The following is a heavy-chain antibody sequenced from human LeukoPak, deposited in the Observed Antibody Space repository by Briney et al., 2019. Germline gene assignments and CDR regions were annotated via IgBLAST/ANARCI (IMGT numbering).Heavy chain of an antibody. D-gene: IGHD2-21*02. V-gene: IGHV1-46*01. Sequence: ASAKVSCKASGYTFTSYYMHWVRQAPGQGLEWMGIINPSGGSTSYAQKFQGRITITRNNSINTLYMELSSLRSEDMAVYYCARCVGADCGWFDPWGQGTLVTVSS. CDR1: GYTFTSYY. CDR3: ARCVGADCGWFDP. J-gene: IGHJ5*02. CDR2: INPSGGST.